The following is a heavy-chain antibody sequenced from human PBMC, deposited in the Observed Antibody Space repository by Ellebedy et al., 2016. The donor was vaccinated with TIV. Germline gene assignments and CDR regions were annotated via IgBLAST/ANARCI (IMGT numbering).Heavy chain of an antibody. D-gene: IGHD4-17*01. Sequence: MPSETLSLTCDVSGGSININTWWSWVRQPPGQGLEWIGQISHSGSTVYRPSLRSRVIISVDKSRNQFSLTLSSVTAADTAVYYCASGLTGDYGAFDVWGPGTMVTVSS. CDR3: ASGLTGDYGAFDV. V-gene: IGHV4-4*02. CDR1: GGSININTW. J-gene: IGHJ3*01. CDR2: ISHSGST.